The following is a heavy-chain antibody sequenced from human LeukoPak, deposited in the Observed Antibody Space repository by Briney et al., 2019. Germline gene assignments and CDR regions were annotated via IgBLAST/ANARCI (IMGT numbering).Heavy chain of an antibody. Sequence: GSLRLSCAASGFTFRSYWMNWVRQAPGKGLEWLAIIKQDGSEKHYRGSVEGRFTISRDNTKNSLHLQMNSLRAEDTAVYYCAGGSGYLITSWGQGTLVTVSS. J-gene: IGHJ5*02. CDR1: GFTFRSYW. V-gene: IGHV3-7*01. CDR3: AGGSGYLITS. CDR2: IKQDGSEK. D-gene: IGHD3-9*01.